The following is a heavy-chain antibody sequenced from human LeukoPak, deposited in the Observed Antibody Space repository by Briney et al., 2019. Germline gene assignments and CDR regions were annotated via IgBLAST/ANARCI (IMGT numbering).Heavy chain of an antibody. CDR2: INPSGGST. CDR3: ARGSGGSSGWYPNLLLDY. D-gene: IGHD6-19*01. Sequence: ASVKVSCKASGYTFTSYSMHWVRQAPGQGLEWMGIINPSGGSTSYAQKFQGRVTMTRDTSTSTVYMELSSLRSEDTAVYYCARGSGGSSGWYPNLLLDYWGQGTLVTVSS. CDR1: GYTFTSYS. J-gene: IGHJ4*02. V-gene: IGHV1-46*01.